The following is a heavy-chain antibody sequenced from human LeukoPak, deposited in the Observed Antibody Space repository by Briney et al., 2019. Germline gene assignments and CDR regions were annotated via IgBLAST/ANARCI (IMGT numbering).Heavy chain of an antibody. J-gene: IGHJ6*03. D-gene: IGHD5-24*01. V-gene: IGHV4-61*02. CDR2: IYTSGST. CDR3: ARDRGLQGYYYYYMDV. CDR1: GGSISSGGYY. Sequence: SQTLSLTCTVSGGSISSGGYYWSWIRQPAGKGLEWIGRIYTSGSTNYNPSLKSRVTISVDTSKNQFSLKLSSVTAADTAVYYCARDRGLQGYYYYYMDVWGKGTTVTVSS.